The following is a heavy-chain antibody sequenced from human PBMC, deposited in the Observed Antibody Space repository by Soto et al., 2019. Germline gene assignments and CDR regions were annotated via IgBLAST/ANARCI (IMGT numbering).Heavy chain of an antibody. J-gene: IGHJ4*02. CDR2: ITPGGDNT. Sequence: GGSLRLSCAASGFTFTSHAMNWVRQAPGKGLEWVSGITPGGDNTYYADSVKGRFTISRDNSDNTLYLQMNSLRAEDTAVYYCARDYFGSGSYISDYWGQGTLVTVSS. V-gene: IGHV3-23*01. CDR1: GFTFTSHA. CDR3: ARDYFGSGSYISDY. D-gene: IGHD3-10*01.